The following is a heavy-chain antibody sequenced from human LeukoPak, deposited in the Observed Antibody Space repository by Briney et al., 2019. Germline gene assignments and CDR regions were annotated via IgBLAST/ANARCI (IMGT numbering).Heavy chain of an antibody. CDR3: AKGYCSSTSCSYYFDY. CDR2: ISGSGGST. D-gene: IGHD2-2*01. V-gene: IGHV3-23*01. CDR1: GFTFSSYA. Sequence: GRSLRLSCAASGFTFSSYAMSWVRQAPGKGLEWVSAISGSGGSTYYADSVKGRFTISRDNSKNTLYLQMNSLRAEDTAVYYCAKGYCSSTSCSYYFDYWGQGTLVTVSS. J-gene: IGHJ4*02.